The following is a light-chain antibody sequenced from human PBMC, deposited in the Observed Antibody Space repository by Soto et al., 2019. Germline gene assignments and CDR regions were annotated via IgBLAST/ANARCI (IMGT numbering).Light chain of an antibody. CDR3: QQYVSSPRT. V-gene: IGKV3-20*01. CDR2: GTS. Sequence: EIVLTQSPGTLSLSPGEEATLSCRASQTVNTNYLAWYQQKAGQAPRLLIYGTSSRATGIPDRFSGSGSGTDFTLTISRLEPEDFAVYYRQQYVSSPRTFGQGTKVEIK. CDR1: QTVNTNY. J-gene: IGKJ1*01.